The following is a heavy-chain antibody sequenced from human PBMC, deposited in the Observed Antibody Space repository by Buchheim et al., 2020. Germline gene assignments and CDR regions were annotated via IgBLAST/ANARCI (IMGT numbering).Heavy chain of an antibody. CDR2: IYYSGST. D-gene: IGHD5-18*01. CDR3: ARVHGYSYGTPLEH. CDR1: GGSVSSGSYY. J-gene: IGHJ1*01. Sequence: QVQLQESGPGLVKPSETLSLTCTVSGGSVSSGSYYWSWIRQPPGKGLEWIGYIYYSGSTNYNPSLKSRVTISVDTSKNQFSLKLSSVTAADTAVYYCARVHGYSYGTPLEHWGQGTL. V-gene: IGHV4-61*01.